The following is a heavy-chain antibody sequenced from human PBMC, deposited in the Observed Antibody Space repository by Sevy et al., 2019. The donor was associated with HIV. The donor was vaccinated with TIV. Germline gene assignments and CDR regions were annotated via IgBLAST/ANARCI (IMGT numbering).Heavy chain of an antibody. Sequence: GESLKISCAASGFTFSKYSMSWVRQPPGKGLEWVSTLSFGCGEINHADSVKGRFTISRDKSKNSLYLQMNNLRAEDTAVYYCAREGCTKPHDYWGQGTLVTVSS. V-gene: IGHV3-23*01. CDR3: AREGCTKPHDY. J-gene: IGHJ4*02. CDR1: GFTFSKYS. CDR2: LSFGCGEI. D-gene: IGHD2-8*01.